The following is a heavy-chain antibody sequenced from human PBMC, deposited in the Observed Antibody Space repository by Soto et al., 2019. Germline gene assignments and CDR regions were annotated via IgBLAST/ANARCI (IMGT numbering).Heavy chain of an antibody. CDR2: IIPIFGTA. V-gene: IGHV1-69*01. CDR1: GGTFSSYA. J-gene: IGHJ3*02. CDR3: ARSEMAGAFDS. D-gene: IGHD6-19*01. Sequence: ASVKGSCTASGGTFSSYAISWVRQAPGQGLEWMGGIIPIFGTANYAQKFQGRVTITADESTSTAYMELSSLRSEDTAVYYCARSEMAGAFDSWGQGTRVTVS.